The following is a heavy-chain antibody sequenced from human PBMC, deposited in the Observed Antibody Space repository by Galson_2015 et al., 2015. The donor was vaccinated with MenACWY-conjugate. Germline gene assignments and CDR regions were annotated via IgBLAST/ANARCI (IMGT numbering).Heavy chain of an antibody. Sequence: SLRLSCAASGFIFSNYGMHWVRQAPGKGLEWVAVISYHGSNKYYADSVKGRFTISRDNSKNTLYLQMNSLRAEDTALYYCARGGGYCGGARCSGTDYWGQGTLVTVSS. V-gene: IGHV3-30*03. CDR1: GFIFSNYG. CDR2: ISYHGSNK. D-gene: IGHD2-21*01. J-gene: IGHJ4*02. CDR3: ARGGGYCGGARCSGTDY.